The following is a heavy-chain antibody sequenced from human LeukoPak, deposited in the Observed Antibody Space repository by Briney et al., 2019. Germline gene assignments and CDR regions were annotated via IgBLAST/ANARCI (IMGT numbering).Heavy chain of an antibody. CDR3: ARDDILTGGFDY. V-gene: IGHV1-46*01. J-gene: IGHJ4*02. Sequence: MGIINPSGGSTSYAQKFQGRVTMTRDTSTSTVYMELSSLRSEDTAVYYCARDDILTGGFDYWGQGTLVTVSS. D-gene: IGHD3-9*01. CDR2: INPSGGST.